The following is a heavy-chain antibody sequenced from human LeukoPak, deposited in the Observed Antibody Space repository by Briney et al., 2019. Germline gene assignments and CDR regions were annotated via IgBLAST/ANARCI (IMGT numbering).Heavy chain of an antibody. CDR3: ARRVDTAMVTSSGYPDPVDY. D-gene: IGHD5-18*01. CDR1: GGSISSSSYY. Sequence: SSETLSLTCTVSGGSISSSSYYWGWIRQPPGKGLEGFGSIYYSGSTYYNPSLKSRVTICVDTSKNQFSLKLSSVTAADTAVYYSARRVDTAMVTSSGYPDPVDYWGQGTLVTVSS. J-gene: IGHJ4*02. CDR2: IYYSGST. V-gene: IGHV4-39*01.